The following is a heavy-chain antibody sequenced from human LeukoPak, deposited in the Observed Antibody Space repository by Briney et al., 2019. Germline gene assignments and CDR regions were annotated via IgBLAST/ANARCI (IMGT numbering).Heavy chain of an antibody. CDR1: GFTFSAYW. Sequence: GGSLRLSCSASGFTFSAYWMTWVRQAPGQGLEWVANIKEDGTEKNYVDSVKGRFTISRDNAKNSMHLQMNSLRAEDTAVYYYARPGIAGAGTAYSDYWGQGTLVTVSS. CDR2: IKEDGTEK. D-gene: IGHD6-13*01. V-gene: IGHV3-7*01. CDR3: ARPGIAGAGTAYSDY. J-gene: IGHJ4*02.